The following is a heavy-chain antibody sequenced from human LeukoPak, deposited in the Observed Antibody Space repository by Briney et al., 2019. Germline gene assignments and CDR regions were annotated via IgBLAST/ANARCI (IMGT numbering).Heavy chain of an antibody. Sequence: GESLKISCKGSGYSFTNYWIGWERQMPGKGLEWMGIIYPGDSTTRYSPSFRGQVTISADKSISTAYLQWSSLKASDTAMYYCARKRDSSGYYYFTDAYYFDYWGQGALVTVSS. D-gene: IGHD3-22*01. CDR3: ARKRDSSGYYYFTDAYYFDY. CDR2: IYPGDSTT. CDR1: GYSFTNYW. J-gene: IGHJ4*02. V-gene: IGHV5-51*01.